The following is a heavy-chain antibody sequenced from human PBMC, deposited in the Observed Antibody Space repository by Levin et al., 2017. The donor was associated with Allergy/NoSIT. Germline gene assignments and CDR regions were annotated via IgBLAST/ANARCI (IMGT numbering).Heavy chain of an antibody. CDR2: ISWNSGSI. CDR3: AKDIGAGMYYYGSGSYYNGYYYYYYGMDV. Sequence: GGSLRLSCAASGFTFDDYAMHWVRQAPGKGLEWVSGISWNSGSIGYADSVKGRFTISRDNAKNSLYLQMNSLRAEDTALYYCAKDIGAGMYYYGSGSYYNGYYYYYYGMDVWGQGTTVTVSS. V-gene: IGHV3-9*01. D-gene: IGHD3-10*01. J-gene: IGHJ6*02. CDR1: GFTFDDYA.